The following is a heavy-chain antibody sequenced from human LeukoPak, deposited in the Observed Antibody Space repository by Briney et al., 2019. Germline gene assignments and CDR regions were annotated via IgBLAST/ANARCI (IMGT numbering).Heavy chain of an antibody. CDR2: INHSGST. J-gene: IGHJ4*02. Sequence: SETLSLTCAVYGGSFSGYYWSWIRQPPGKGLEWIGEINHSGSTNYNPSLKGRVTISVDTSKNQFSLKLSSVTAADTAVYYCARGESEYYFDYWGQGTLVTVSS. D-gene: IGHD3-10*01. CDR3: ARGESEYYFDY. V-gene: IGHV4-34*01. CDR1: GGSFSGYY.